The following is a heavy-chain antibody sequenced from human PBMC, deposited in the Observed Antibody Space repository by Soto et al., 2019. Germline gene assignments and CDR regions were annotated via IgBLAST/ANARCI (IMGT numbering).Heavy chain of an antibody. CDR1: GFTFSSYG. V-gene: IGHV3-33*01. J-gene: IGHJ3*02. CDR3: ARDFGYCSSTSCYSGAFDI. CDR2: IWYDGSNK. D-gene: IGHD2-2*03. Sequence: PGGSLRLSCAASGFTFSSYGMHWVRQAPGKGLEWVAVIWYDGSNKYYADSVKGRFTISRDNSKNTLYLQMNSLRAEDTAVYYCARDFGYCSSTSCYSGAFDIWGQGTMVTVSS.